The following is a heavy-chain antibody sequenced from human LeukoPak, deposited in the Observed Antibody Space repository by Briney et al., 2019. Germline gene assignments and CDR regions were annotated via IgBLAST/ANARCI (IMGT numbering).Heavy chain of an antibody. V-gene: IGHV1-8*01. CDR3: ARGGLDSGFIYRGINWFDP. J-gene: IGHJ5*02. CDR1: GYTFTSYD. Sequence: ASVKVSCKASGYTFTSYDISWVRQATGQGLEWMGWINPNSGNTGYAQKFQGRVTMTRNTSISTAYMELSSLRSEDTAVYYCARGGLDSGFIYRGINWFDPWGQGTLVTVSS. D-gene: IGHD5-12*01. CDR2: INPNSGNT.